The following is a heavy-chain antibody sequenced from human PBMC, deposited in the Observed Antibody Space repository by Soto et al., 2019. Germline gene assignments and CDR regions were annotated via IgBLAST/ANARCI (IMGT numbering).Heavy chain of an antibody. CDR2: INHSGST. D-gene: IGHD3-10*01. V-gene: IGHV4-34*01. CDR1: GGSFRGYY. Sequence: SETLSLTCAFYGGSFRGYYWSWIRQPPGKGLEWIGEINHSGSTNYNPSLKSRVTISVDTSKNQFSLKLSSVTAADTAVYYCASRGISMVRGAGWFDPWGQGTLVTVSS. J-gene: IGHJ5*02. CDR3: ASRGISMVRGAGWFDP.